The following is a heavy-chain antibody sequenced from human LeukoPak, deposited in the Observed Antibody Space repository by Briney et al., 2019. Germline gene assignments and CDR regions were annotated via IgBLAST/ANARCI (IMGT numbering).Heavy chain of an antibody. CDR1: GFTVSSNY. J-gene: IGHJ4*01. Sequence: GGSLRLSCAASGFTVSSNYMSWVRQAPGKGLEWVSVIYSGGSTYYADSVKGRFTISRDNSKNTLYLEMNSLRDEDTAVYFCAKHTSPYYFDYWGHGTLVTVSS. CDR2: IYSGGST. V-gene: IGHV3-53*05. D-gene: IGHD2-2*01. CDR3: AKHTSPYYFDY.